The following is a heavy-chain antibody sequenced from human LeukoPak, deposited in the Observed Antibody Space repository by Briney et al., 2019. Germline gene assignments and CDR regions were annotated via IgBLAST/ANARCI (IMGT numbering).Heavy chain of an antibody. V-gene: IGHV4-30-4*08. J-gene: IGHJ6*03. CDR2: IYYSGST. CDR1: GGSISSGDYY. CDR3: ARDGYYGSGSPHYMDV. D-gene: IGHD3-10*01. Sequence: EPSETLSLTCTVSGGSISSGDYYWSWIRQPPGKGLEWIGYIYYSGSTYYNPSLKSRVTISVDTSKNQFSLKLSSVTAADTAVYYCARDGYYGSGSPHYMDVWGKGTTVTVSS.